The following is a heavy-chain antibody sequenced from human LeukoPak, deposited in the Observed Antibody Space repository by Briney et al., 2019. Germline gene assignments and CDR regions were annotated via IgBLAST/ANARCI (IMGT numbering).Heavy chain of an antibody. CDR1: GFTFDGYA. Sequence: PGRSLRLSCAASGFTFDGYAMHWVRQAPGKGLEWVSGISWNSGSIGYADSVKGRFTISRDNAKNSLYLQMNSLRAEDTAVYYCARGAYYDSSGYYYARPSFQHWGQGTLVTVSS. D-gene: IGHD3-22*01. J-gene: IGHJ1*01. CDR2: ISWNSGSI. V-gene: IGHV3-9*01. CDR3: ARGAYYDSSGYYYARPSFQH.